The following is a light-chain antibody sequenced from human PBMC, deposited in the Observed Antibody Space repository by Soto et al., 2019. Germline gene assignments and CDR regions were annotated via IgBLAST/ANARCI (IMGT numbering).Light chain of an antibody. CDR2: DAS. CDR1: QSVSSN. J-gene: IGKJ1*01. Sequence: ELLMTQSPATLSLSPGERAPLSCRSSQSVSSNLAWYQQKPGQAPRLLIYDASTRATGIPARFSGSVSGTEFTLTSSSLDSEDFAVYYCQQCSKWPPAFGQGSKVEIK. V-gene: IGKV3D-15*01. CDR3: QQCSKWPPA.